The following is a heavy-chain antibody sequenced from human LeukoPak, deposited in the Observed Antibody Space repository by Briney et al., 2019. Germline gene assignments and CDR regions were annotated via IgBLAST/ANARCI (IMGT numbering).Heavy chain of an antibody. CDR1: GYTFTSYG. V-gene: IGHV1-18*01. CDR2: ISAYNGNT. CDR3: ARVPLAYGSGSYSASSFFDY. Sequence: GASVKVSCKASGYTFTSYGISWVRQAPGQGLEWMGWISAYNGNTNYAQKLQGRVTMTTDTSTSTAYMELRSLRSDDTAVYYCARVPLAYGSGSYSASSFFDYWGQGTLVTVSS. D-gene: IGHD3-10*01. J-gene: IGHJ4*02.